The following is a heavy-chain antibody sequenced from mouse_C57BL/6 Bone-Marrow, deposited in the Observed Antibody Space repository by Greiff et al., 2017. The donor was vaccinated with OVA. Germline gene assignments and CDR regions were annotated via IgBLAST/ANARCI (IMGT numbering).Heavy chain of an antibody. CDR1: GYTFTSYG. J-gene: IGHJ3*01. CDR3: ARNLYYSNYPFAY. V-gene: IGHV1-81*01. CDR2: IYPRSGNT. D-gene: IGHD2-5*01. Sequence: QVQLKESGAELARPGASVKLSCKASGYTFTSYGISWVKQRTGQGLEWIGEIYPRSGNTYYNEKFKGKATLTADKSSSTAYMELRSLTSEDSAVYFCARNLYYSNYPFAYWGQGTLVTVSA.